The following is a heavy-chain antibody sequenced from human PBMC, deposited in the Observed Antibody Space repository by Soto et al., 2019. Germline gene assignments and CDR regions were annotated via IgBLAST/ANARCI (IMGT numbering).Heavy chain of an antibody. Sequence: SQTLSLTCVITGDSVSSNSAGWSWVRQSPSRGLEWLGRTYYRSKWYYEYAVSVRGRITINPDTSKNQYSLQLNSMTPEDTAVYFCARGEQYSGRIFDYWGQGTLVTVSS. CDR3: ARGEQYSGRIFDY. D-gene: IGHD1-26*01. CDR2: TYYRSKWYY. J-gene: IGHJ4*01. CDR1: GDSVSSNSAG. V-gene: IGHV6-1*01.